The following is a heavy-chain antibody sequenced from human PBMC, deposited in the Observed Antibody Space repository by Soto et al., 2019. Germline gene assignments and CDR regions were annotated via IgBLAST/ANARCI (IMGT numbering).Heavy chain of an antibody. V-gene: IGHV3-30*18. CDR3: AKGYYYDSSGYPDAFDI. Sequence: PGGSLRLSCAASGFTFSSYGMHWVRQAPGKGLEWVAVISYDGSNKYYADSVKGRFTISRDNSKNTLYPQMNSLRAEDTAVYYCAKGYYYDSSGYPDAFDIWGQGTMVTVSS. D-gene: IGHD3-22*01. CDR2: ISYDGSNK. J-gene: IGHJ3*02. CDR1: GFTFSSYG.